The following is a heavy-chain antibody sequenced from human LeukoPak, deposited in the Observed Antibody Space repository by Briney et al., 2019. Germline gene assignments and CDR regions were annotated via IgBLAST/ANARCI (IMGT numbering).Heavy chain of an antibody. CDR2: IYSGGST. D-gene: IGHD6-13*01. CDR3: ARDPAGTGGAFDI. J-gene: IGHJ3*02. Sequence: GGSLRLSCAASGFTVSSNYMSWVRQAPGKGLEWVSVIYSGGSTYYADSVKGRFTISRDNSKNTLYLQMNSLRAEDTAVYYCARDPAGTGGAFDIWGQGTMVTVSS. V-gene: IGHV3-66*01. CDR1: GFTVSSNY.